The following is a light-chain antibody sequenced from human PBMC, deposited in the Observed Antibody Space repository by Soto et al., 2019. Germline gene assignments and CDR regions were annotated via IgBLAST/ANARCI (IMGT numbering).Light chain of an antibody. Sequence: DVVMTQSPLSLPVTLGQPASISCRSTQSLVHSDGNTHLNWFQQRPGQSPRRLICKVSNRDSGVPERFSGSASGTDFTLKISRVEAEDVGVYYCMQGTHWPYTFGQGNKLEIK. CDR3: MQGTHWPYT. J-gene: IGKJ2*01. V-gene: IGKV2-30*02. CDR2: KVS. CDR1: QSLVHSDGNTH.